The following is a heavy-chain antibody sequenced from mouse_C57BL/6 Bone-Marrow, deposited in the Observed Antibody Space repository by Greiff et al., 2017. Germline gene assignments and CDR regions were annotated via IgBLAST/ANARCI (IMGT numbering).Heavy chain of an antibody. J-gene: IGHJ3*01. CDR3: AIPYYDWFAY. CDR2: IHPSDSDT. V-gene: IGHV1-74*01. CDR1: GYTFTSYW. Sequence: VQLQQPGAELVKPGASVKVSCKASGYTFTSYWMHWVKQRPGQGLEWFGRIHPSDSDTNNNQKFKGKATLTVDKSSSTAYMQLSSLTSEDSAVYYCAIPYYDWFAYWGQGTLVTVSA. D-gene: IGHD2-4*01.